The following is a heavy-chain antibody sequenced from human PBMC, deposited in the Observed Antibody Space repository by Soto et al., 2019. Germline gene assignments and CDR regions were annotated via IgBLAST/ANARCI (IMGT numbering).Heavy chain of an antibody. V-gene: IGHV4-59*11. D-gene: IGHD6-19*01. Sequence: SETLSLTCSVSGGSISSHYWIWIRQPPGKGLEWIGYIYDSGSTNYNPSLKSRVTISVDTSKNQFSLNLSSVTAADTAVYYCASSPGGWARIDYWGQGTLVTVSS. CDR1: GGSISSHY. CDR2: IYDSGST. CDR3: ASSPGGWARIDY. J-gene: IGHJ4*02.